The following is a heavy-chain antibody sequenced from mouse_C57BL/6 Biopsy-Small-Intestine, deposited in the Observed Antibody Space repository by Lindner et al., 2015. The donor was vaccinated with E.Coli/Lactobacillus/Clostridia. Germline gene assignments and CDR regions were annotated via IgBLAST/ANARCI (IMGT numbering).Heavy chain of an antibody. Sequence: VQLQESGGGLVQPKGSLKLSCAASGFTFNSYAMHWVRQAPGKGLEWVARIRSKSSNFATYYADSVKDGFTISRDDSQSMLYLQMNNLKTEDTAMYYCVRDRSDSSGYPYAMDYWGQGTSVTVSS. CDR2: IRSKSSNFAT. D-gene: IGHD3-2*02. CDR3: VRDRSDSSGYPYAMDY. V-gene: IGHV10-3*01. J-gene: IGHJ4*01. CDR1: GFTFNSYA.